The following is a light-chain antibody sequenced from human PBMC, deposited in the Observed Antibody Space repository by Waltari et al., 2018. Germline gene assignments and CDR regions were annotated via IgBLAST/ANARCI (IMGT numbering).Light chain of an antibody. CDR2: DAS. J-gene: IGKJ4*01. CDR1: PDITNY. V-gene: IGKV1-33*01. CDR3: QQYENLPLT. Sequence: DIQMTQSPSSLSASVGDRVPITCQASPDITNYLNWYQQKPGKAPKLLIYDASNLETGVPSRFSGSGSGTDFTFTISSLQPEDIATYYCQQYENLPLTFGGGTKVKIK.